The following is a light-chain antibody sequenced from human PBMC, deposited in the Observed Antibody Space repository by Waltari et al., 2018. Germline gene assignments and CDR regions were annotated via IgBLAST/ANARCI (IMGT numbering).Light chain of an antibody. V-gene: IGKV1-12*01. CDR3: QQVDSFPRT. J-gene: IGKJ1*01. CDR1: QGISSR. Sequence: DIQMTQSPSSVSASVGDRVTLTCRASQGISSRLAWYQQKPGKAPKLLIYDASSLHSGVPSRFSGSGSGTEFTLTISSRQPEDFATYYCQQVDSFPRTFGQGTKVEVK. CDR2: DAS.